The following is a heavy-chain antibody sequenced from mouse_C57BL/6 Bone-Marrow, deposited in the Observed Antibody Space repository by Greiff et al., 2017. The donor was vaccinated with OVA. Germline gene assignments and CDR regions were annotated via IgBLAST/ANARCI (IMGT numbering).Heavy chain of an antibody. J-gene: IGHJ3*01. D-gene: IGHD2-4*01. Sequence: VQLKESGGGLVQPGGSMKLSCAASGFTFSDAWMDWVRQSPEKGLEWVAEIRNKANNHATYYAESVKGRFTISRDDSKSSVYLQMNSLRAEDTGIYYCTGGLRQVWFAYWGQGTLVTVSA. CDR2: IRNKANNHAT. V-gene: IGHV6-6*01. CDR1: GFTFSDAW. CDR3: TGGLRQVWFAY.